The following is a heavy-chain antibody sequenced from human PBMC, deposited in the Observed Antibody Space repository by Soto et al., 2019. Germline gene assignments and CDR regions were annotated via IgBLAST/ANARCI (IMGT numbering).Heavy chain of an antibody. V-gene: IGHV1-69*06. CDR3: ARSPVYSREIIDYGMDV. D-gene: IGHD4-4*01. Sequence: SVKVSCKASGSTFSSYAISWVRQAPGQGLEWMGGIIPIFGTANYAQKFQGRVTITADKSTRTAYMELSSLRSEDTAVYYCARSPVYSREIIDYGMDVWGQGNRVTVSS. CDR2: IIPIFGTA. J-gene: IGHJ6*02. CDR1: GSTFSSYA.